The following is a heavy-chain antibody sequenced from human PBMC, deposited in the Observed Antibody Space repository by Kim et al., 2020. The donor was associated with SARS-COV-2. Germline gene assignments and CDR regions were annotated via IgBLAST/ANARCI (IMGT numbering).Heavy chain of an antibody. D-gene: IGHD3-22*01. V-gene: IGHV3-30*07. J-gene: IGHJ4*02. Sequence: GRFTISRDNSKNTVYLQMNSRRTEDTAVYYCARDRNFSDYYDSSGPTTGWGQGTLVTVSS. CDR3: ARDRNFSDYYDSSGPTTG.